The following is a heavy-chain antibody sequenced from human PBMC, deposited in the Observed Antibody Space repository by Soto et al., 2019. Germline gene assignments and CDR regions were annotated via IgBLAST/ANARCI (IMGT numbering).Heavy chain of an antibody. CDR3: AREGSSGWSIWFDP. Sequence: ASVKVSCKASGYTFTGDYMHGVRQAPGQGLEWMGWINPNSGGTNYAQKFQGRVTMTRDTSISTAYMELSRLRSDDTAVYYCAREGSSGWSIWFDPWGQGTLVTVSS. J-gene: IGHJ5*02. CDR2: INPNSGGT. D-gene: IGHD6-19*01. CDR1: GYTFTGDY. V-gene: IGHV1-2*02.